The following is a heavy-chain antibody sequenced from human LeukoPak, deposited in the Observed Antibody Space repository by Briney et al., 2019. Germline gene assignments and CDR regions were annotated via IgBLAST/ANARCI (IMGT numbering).Heavy chain of an antibody. D-gene: IGHD1-26*01. Sequence: PGGSLRLSCAASGFTFSDHYMDWVRQAPGKGLEWVGRTRNKANSYTTEYAASVKGRFTISRDDSKNSLYLQMNSLKTEDTAVYYCALASMGMYYYGMDVWGQGTTVTVSS. J-gene: IGHJ6*02. CDR1: GFTFSDHY. V-gene: IGHV3-72*01. CDR2: TRNKANSYTT. CDR3: ALASMGMYYYGMDV.